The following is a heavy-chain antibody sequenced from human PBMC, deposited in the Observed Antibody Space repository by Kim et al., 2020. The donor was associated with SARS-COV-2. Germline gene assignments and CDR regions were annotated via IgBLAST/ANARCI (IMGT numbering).Heavy chain of an antibody. Sequence: ADSVKGRFTISRHNSKNTLYLQMNSLRAEDTAVYYCASCGYSYYYYGMDVWGQGTTVTVSS. V-gene: IGHV3-53*04. D-gene: IGHD5-18*01. CDR3: ASCGYSYYYYGMDV. J-gene: IGHJ6*02.